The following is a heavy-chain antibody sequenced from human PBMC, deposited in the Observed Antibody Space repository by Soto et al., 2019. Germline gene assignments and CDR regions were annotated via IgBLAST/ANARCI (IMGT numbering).Heavy chain of an antibody. V-gene: IGHV4-30-4*01. CDR3: ARTPLGYDFWSGHSNWFDP. CDR2: IYYSGST. J-gene: IGHJ5*02. D-gene: IGHD3-3*01. CDR1: GGSISSGDYY. Sequence: TLSLTCTVSGGSISSGDYYWSWIRQPPGKGLEWIGYIYYSGSTYYNPSLKSRVTISVDTSKNQFSLKLSSVTAADTAVYYCARTPLGYDFWSGHSNWFDPWGQGTLVTVS.